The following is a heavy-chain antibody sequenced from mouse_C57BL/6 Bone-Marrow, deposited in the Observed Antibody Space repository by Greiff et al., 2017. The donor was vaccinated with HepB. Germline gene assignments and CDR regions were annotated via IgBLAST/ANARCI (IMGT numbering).Heavy chain of an antibody. Sequence: QLQQSAASLFTPGGSFQLSCTASGFPLKDDYIHWVKQRPEQGLEWIGWIDPENGHTEYASKFQGKATITADTSSNTAYLQLSSLTSEDTAVYYCTSDYDYDVDYWGQGTTLTVSS. CDR3: TSDYDYDVDY. CDR2: IDPENGHT. D-gene: IGHD2-4*01. CDR1: GFPLKDDY. V-gene: IGHV14-4*01. J-gene: IGHJ2*01.